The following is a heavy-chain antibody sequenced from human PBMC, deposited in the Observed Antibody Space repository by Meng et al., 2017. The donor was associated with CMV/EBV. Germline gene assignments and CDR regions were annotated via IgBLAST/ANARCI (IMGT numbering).Heavy chain of an antibody. CDR3: ARAEISGYDRGGFDY. V-gene: IGHV4-31*02. Sequence: GGSISSGGYYWSWIRQHPGKGLEWIEYIYYSGSTYYNPSLKSRVTISVDTSKNQFSLKLSSVTAADTAVYYCARAEISGYDRGGFDYWGQGTLVTVSS. CDR2: IYYSGST. CDR1: GGSISSGGYY. D-gene: IGHD5-12*01. J-gene: IGHJ4*02.